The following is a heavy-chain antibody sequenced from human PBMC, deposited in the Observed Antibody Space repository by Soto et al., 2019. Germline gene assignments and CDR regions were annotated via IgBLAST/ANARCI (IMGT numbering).Heavy chain of an antibody. D-gene: IGHD5-18*01. Sequence: PSETLSLTCTVSGGSISSSSYYWGWIRQPPGKGLEWIGSIYYSGSTYYNPSLKSRVTISVDTSKNQFSLKLSSVTAADTAVYYCAGTDVDGYSYGRVDYWGQGTLVTVSS. J-gene: IGHJ4*02. CDR3: AGTDVDGYSYGRVDY. CDR1: GGSISSSSYY. CDR2: IYYSGST. V-gene: IGHV4-39*01.